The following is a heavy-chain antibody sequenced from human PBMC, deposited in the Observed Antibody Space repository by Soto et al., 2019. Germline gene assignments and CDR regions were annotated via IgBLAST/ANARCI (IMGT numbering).Heavy chain of an antibody. D-gene: IGHD3-22*01. CDR3: VSGSYASSGYRGDY. J-gene: IGHJ4*02. CDR1: GASISSSNW. V-gene: IGHV4-4*02. CDR2: IYHSGST. Sequence: QVQLQESGPGLVKPSGTLSLTCAVSGASISSSNWWTWVRQPPGKGLEWIGEIYHSGSTNYNPSLKRRVTISVDKSKNQFSLSLSAVTAADTAVYYGVSGSYASSGYRGDYWGQGTLVTVSS.